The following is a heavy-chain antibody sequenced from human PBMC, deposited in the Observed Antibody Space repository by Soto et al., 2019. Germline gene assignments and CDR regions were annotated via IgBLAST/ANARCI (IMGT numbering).Heavy chain of an antibody. J-gene: IGHJ4*02. V-gene: IGHV1-69*01. CDR3: ARDLDCTNGVCASG. D-gene: IGHD2-8*01. CDR1: VGNFSSYA. CDR2: IIPIFGTA. Sequence: QVQLVQSGAEVKKTGSSVKVSCKSSVGNFSSYAISWVRQAPGQGLEWMGGIIPIFGTANYAQKFQGRVTITADESTSTAYMELSSLRSEDTAVYYWARDLDCTNGVCASGWGQGTLVTVSS.